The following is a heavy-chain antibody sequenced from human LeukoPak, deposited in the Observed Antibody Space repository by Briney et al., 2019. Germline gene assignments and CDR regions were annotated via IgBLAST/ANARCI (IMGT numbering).Heavy chain of an antibody. CDR3: ARQEGQGGATAFDS. CDR1: DVSVSGYY. CDR2: IYYTGTT. D-gene: IGHD1-26*01. Sequence: SETLSLTCTVSDVSVSGYYWSWIRQPPGKGLEWIAYIYYTGTTNYNPSLKSRATMSVDTSKNQFSQRLTSVTAADTAVYYCARQEGQGGATAFDSWGQGTLVTVSS. J-gene: IGHJ4*02. V-gene: IGHV4-59*08.